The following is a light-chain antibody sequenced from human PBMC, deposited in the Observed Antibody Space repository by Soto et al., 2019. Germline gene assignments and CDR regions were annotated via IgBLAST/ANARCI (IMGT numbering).Light chain of an antibody. CDR2: DVN. CDR3: SSSTTSSTWV. Sequence: QSALTQPASVSGSPGQSITISCTGTSSDIGAYNYVSWCQHHPGRAPKLILFDVNNRPSGVSNRFSGSKSGNTASVTISGLQAEDEADYYCSSSTTSSTWVFGGGTKVTVL. CDR1: SSDIGAYNY. V-gene: IGLV2-14*03. J-gene: IGLJ3*02.